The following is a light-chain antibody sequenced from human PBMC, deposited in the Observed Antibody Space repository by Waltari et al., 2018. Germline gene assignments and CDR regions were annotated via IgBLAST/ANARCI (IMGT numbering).Light chain of an antibody. V-gene: IGKV3-20*01. Sequence: EIVLTQSPGTLSLSPGERATLSCRASHSVGKSLAWYQQKPGQAPRLLIYDASSRATGIPDRFSGSRFGTDFSLTISRLEPEDFAVYYCQKYVSLPATFGQGTKVEIK. CDR1: HSVGKS. CDR2: DAS. CDR3: QKYVSLPAT. J-gene: IGKJ1*01.